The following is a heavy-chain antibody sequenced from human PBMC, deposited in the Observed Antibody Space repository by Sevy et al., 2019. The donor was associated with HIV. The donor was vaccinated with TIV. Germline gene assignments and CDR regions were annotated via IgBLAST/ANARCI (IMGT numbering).Heavy chain of an antibody. D-gene: IGHD4-17*01. V-gene: IGHV3-30-3*01. CDR3: AGEAIDYGGSFFDY. Sequence: GGSLRLSCAASGFTFSSYAMHWVRQAPGKGLEWVAVISYGGSNKYYADSVKGRFTISRDNSKNTLYLQMNSLRAEDTAVYYCAGEAIDYGGSFFDYWGQGTLVTVSS. J-gene: IGHJ4*02. CDR2: ISYGGSNK. CDR1: GFTFSSYA.